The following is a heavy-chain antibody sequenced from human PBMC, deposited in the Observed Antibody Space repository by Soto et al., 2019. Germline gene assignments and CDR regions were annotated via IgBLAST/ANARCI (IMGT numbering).Heavy chain of an antibody. V-gene: IGHV1-46*01. D-gene: IGHD2-21*02. Sequence: ASVKVSCKASGYSFTTYYIHWVRQAPGQGLEWMGIIDPSSGSATYTQKFRGRVTMARDTSTSTVYMELSSLRSGDTAVYYCARSLGDCGGDCPYYYYYGMDVWGQGTTVTVSS. CDR2: IDPSSGSA. CDR1: GYSFTTYY. J-gene: IGHJ6*02. CDR3: ARSLGDCGGDCPYYYYYGMDV.